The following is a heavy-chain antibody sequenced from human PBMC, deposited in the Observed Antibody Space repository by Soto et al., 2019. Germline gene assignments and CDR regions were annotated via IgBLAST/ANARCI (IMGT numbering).Heavy chain of an antibody. CDR3: ARLGPAAAGTFDY. CDR1: GGSISSYY. D-gene: IGHD6-13*01. Sequence: QVQLQESGPGLVKPSETLSLTCTVSGGSISSYYWSWIRQPPGEGLEWIGYIYYSGSTNYNPSLKSRVTISVDTSKNQFSLKLSSVTAADTAVYYCARLGPAAAGTFDYWGQGTLVTVSS. V-gene: IGHV4-59*01. J-gene: IGHJ4*02. CDR2: IYYSGST.